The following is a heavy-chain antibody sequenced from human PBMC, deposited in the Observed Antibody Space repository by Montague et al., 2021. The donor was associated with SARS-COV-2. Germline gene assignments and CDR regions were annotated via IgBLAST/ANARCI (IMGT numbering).Heavy chain of an antibody. Sequence: CAISGDSVSRNSAAWNWIRQSPSRGLEWLGRTYYRSKWYNDYAVSVKSRITINPDTSKNQFSLKLTSVTAADTAVYYCARGRDGYYHRSALFDYWGQGTLVTVSS. J-gene: IGHJ4*02. CDR2: TYYRSKWYN. V-gene: IGHV6-1*01. CDR1: GDSVSRNSAA. D-gene: IGHD3-22*01. CDR3: ARGRDGYYHRSALFDY.